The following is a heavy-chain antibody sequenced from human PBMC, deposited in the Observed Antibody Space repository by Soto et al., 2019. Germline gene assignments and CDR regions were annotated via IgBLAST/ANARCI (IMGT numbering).Heavy chain of an antibody. CDR1: GGTFSSYA. CDR2: IIPLFGTA. D-gene: IGHD2-2*01. Sequence: QVQLVQSGAAVKKPGSSVKVSCKASGGTFSSYAMSWVRQAPGQGLEWMGGIIPLFGTANYAQKIQGRVKITADETKSTAYMELSTLRSEDTAVYYCARHVPAACYYDGMDVWGQGTTVTVSS. CDR3: ARHVPAACYYDGMDV. J-gene: IGHJ6*02. V-gene: IGHV1-69*12.